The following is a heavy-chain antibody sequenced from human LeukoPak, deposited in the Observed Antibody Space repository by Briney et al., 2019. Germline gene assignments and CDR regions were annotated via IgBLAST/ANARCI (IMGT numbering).Heavy chain of an antibody. V-gene: IGHV1-69*05. CDR2: IIPIFGTA. D-gene: IGHD3-10*01. CDR3: ARYYGSGSYDY. J-gene: IGHJ4*02. Sequence: ASVKVSCKASGGTFSSYAISWVRQAPGQGLEWMGGIIPIFGTANYAQKFQGRVTITRDTSATTAYMELSGLRSEDTAVYYCARYYGSGSYDYWGQGTLVTVSS. CDR1: GGTFSSYA.